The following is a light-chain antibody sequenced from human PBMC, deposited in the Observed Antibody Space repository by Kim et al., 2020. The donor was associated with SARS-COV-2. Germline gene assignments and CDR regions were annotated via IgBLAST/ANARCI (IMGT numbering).Light chain of an antibody. CDR3: QKYTTAPST. Sequence: DIQMTQSPSSLSASVGDGVTISCRASQSISNYLAWYQQKPGQAPKLLIYAASALQFGVSSRFNGSGSGTDFTLTISDLQPEDVATYYFQKYTTAPSTFGQGTKVDIK. CDR1: QSISNY. V-gene: IGKV1-27*01. J-gene: IGKJ1*01. CDR2: AAS.